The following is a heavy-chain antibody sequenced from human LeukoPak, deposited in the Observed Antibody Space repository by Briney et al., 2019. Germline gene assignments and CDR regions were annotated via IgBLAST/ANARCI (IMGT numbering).Heavy chain of an antibody. D-gene: IGHD6-13*01. CDR2: ISAYNGNT. CDR3: ARVRDSWEYYYYYGMDV. J-gene: IGHJ6*02. Sequence: ASVKVSCKASGYTFTSYDINWVRQAPGQGLEWMGWISAYNGNTNYAQKLQGRVTMTTDTSTSTAYMELRSLRSDDTAVYYCARVRDSWEYYYYYGMDVWGQGTTVTVSS. V-gene: IGHV1-18*01. CDR1: GYTFTSYD.